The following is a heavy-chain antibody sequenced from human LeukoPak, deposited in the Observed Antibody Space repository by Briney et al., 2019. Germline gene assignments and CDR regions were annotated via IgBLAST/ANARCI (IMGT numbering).Heavy chain of an antibody. CDR3: ARYYDRTDAFDI. J-gene: IGHJ3*02. D-gene: IGHD3-16*01. Sequence: GASVKVSCKASGYTFTGYYMHWVRQAPGQGLEWMGCINPNSGGTHYAQKFQGRVTMTRDTSISIAYMELSRLRSDDTAVYYCARYYDRTDAFDIWGQGTMVTVSS. CDR2: INPNSGGT. V-gene: IGHV1-2*02. CDR1: GYTFTGYY.